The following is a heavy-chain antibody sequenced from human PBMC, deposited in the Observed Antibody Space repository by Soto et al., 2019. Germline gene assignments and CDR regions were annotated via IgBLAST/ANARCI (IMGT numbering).Heavy chain of an antibody. CDR1: GGSISSSSYY. CDR2: IYYSGST. Sequence: PSETLSLTCTVSGGSISSSSYYWGWIRQPPGKGLEWIGSIYYSGSTYYNPSLKSRVTISVDTSKNQFSLKLSSVTAADTAVYYCARRSGIAVAGTRYYYYYGMDVWGQGTTVTV. V-gene: IGHV4-39*01. CDR3: ARRSGIAVAGTRYYYYYGMDV. D-gene: IGHD6-19*01. J-gene: IGHJ6*02.